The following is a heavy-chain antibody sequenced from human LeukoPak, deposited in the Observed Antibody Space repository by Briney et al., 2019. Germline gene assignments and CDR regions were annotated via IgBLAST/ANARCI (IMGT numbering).Heavy chain of an antibody. V-gene: IGHV3-66*04. CDR2: HYSGSTT. Sequence: GGSLRLSCAASGFXVTANYINWVRQAPGKGLEWVSVHYSGSTTYYADSVRGRFTISRDNSKNTLYLQMNSLRVEDTAVYYCARLPAYYYGMDVWGQGTTVTVSS. CDR3: ARLPAYYYGMDV. J-gene: IGHJ6*02. CDR1: GFXVTANY.